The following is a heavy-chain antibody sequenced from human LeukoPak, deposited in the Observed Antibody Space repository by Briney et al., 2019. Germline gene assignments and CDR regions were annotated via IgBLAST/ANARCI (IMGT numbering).Heavy chain of an antibody. D-gene: IGHD3-10*01. CDR3: AKDLDYYGSGSHQN. CDR2: ISYDGSNK. Sequence: PGGSLRLSCAVSGFTFSSYGMHWVRQAPGKGLEWVAVISYDGSNKYYADSVKGRFTISRDNSKNTLYLQMNSLRAEDTAVYYCAKDLDYYGSGSHQNWGQGTLVTVSS. J-gene: IGHJ4*02. CDR1: GFTFSSYG. V-gene: IGHV3-30*18.